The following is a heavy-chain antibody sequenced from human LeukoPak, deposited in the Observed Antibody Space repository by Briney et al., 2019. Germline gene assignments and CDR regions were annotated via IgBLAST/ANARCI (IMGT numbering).Heavy chain of an antibody. Sequence: SETLSLTCTVSGGSISSSSYYWGWIRQPPGKGLEWIGSIYYSGSTYYNPSLKSRVTISVDTSKNQFSLKLSSVTAADTAVYYCARQVGTAIKKFDYWGQGTLVTVSS. V-gene: IGHV4-39*01. CDR3: ARQVGTAIKKFDY. D-gene: IGHD5-18*01. CDR1: GGSISSSSYY. CDR2: IYYSGST. J-gene: IGHJ4*02.